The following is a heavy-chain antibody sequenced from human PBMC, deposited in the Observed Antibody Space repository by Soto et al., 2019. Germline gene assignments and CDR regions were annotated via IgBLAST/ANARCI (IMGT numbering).Heavy chain of an antibody. CDR3: ARGREWFGP. D-gene: IGHD3-10*01. CDR2: VVLILSII. Sequence: QVQPVQSGAEVKKPGSSVKVSCKVSGGTFSDYTITWVRRAPGPGLEWMGRVVLILSIINYAPKFHGRVPLTADKSASTAYIDLTSQTSEDTSVNYCARGREWFGPWGQGTLVSVPA. J-gene: IGHJ5*02. V-gene: IGHV1-69*02. CDR1: GGTFSDYT.